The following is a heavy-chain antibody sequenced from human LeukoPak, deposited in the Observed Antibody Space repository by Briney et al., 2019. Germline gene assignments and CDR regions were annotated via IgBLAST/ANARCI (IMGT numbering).Heavy chain of an antibody. V-gene: IGHV2-5*02. J-gene: IGHJ4*02. CDR3: AHRSTLTGHVFDY. D-gene: IGHD3-9*01. CDR1: GFSLSNSGVG. CDR2: IYWDDDK. Sequence: ESGPTLVKPTQTLTLSCAFSGFSLSNSGVGVGWIRQPPGKALEWLALIYWDDDKRYSPSLEGRLTISKDTSTNQVLLTMTNMDPMDTATYYCAHRSTLTGHVFDYWGQGILVTVSS.